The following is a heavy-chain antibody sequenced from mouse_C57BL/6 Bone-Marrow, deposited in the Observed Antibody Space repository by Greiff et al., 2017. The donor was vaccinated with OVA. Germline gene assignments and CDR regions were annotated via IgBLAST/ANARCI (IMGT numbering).Heavy chain of an antibody. CDR1: GFTFSSYG. CDR3: ARHGYYGSSPYFDY. J-gene: IGHJ2*01. V-gene: IGHV5-6*01. D-gene: IGHD1-1*01. CDR2: ISSGGSYT. Sequence: EVHLVESGGDLVKPGGSLKLSCAASGFTFSSYGMSWVRQTPDKRLEWVATISSGGSYTYYPDSVKGRFTISRDNAKNTLYLQMSSLKSEDTAMYYCARHGYYGSSPYFDYWGQGTTLTVSS.